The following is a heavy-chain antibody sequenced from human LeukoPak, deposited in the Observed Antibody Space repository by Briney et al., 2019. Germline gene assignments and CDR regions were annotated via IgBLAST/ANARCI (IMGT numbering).Heavy chain of an antibody. Sequence: GGSLRLSCAASGFTFSPLGMNWVRQAPGRGLEWVSYISSGTSATYYADSVKGRFTISRDNAKNSLYLQLNSLRDEDTAVYYCARGRGLTLSYHYFDYWGQGTLVTVSS. J-gene: IGHJ4*02. CDR1: GFTFSPLG. D-gene: IGHD3-10*01. V-gene: IGHV3-48*02. CDR3: ARGRGLTLSYHYFDY. CDR2: ISSGTSAT.